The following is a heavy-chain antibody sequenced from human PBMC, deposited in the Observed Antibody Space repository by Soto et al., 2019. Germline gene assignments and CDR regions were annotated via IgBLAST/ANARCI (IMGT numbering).Heavy chain of an antibody. CDR2: IGAYTDNT. Sequence: QVQLLQSGAEVKEPGASVTFSCKASGYTFTNYGISWVRQAPGQGLEWMGWIGAYTDNTNYAQRFQGRVTMTTDTSTATTYMELRSLRSEDTAVYYCATVAVTFGGVIVTESGSWGQGSQVTVSS. CDR1: GYTFTNYG. J-gene: IGHJ5*02. CDR3: ATVAVTFGGVIVTESGS. V-gene: IGHV1-18*01. D-gene: IGHD3-16*02.